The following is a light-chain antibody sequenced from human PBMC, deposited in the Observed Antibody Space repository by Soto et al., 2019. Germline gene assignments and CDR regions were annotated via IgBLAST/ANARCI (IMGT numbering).Light chain of an antibody. V-gene: IGKV3D-15*01. J-gene: IGKJ1*01. CDR1: QSISSS. Sequence: EIVLTQSPGILSLSPGERASLSCVASQSISSSFLAWYQQKPGQAPRLLIYGASSRATGIPDRFSGTGSGTEFTLTISSLQSEDFAVYYCQQYNNWPRTFGQGTKVDIK. CDR3: QQYNNWPRT. CDR2: GAS.